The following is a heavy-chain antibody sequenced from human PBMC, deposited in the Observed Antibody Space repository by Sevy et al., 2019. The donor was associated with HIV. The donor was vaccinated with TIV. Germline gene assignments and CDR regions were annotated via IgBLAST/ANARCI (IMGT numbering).Heavy chain of an antibody. D-gene: IGHD3-10*01. J-gene: IGHJ4*02. CDR3: VRDAFGEFDL. Sequence: GGSLRLSCADSGFTFPSYWMHWVRQPPGKGLVWVSRITPDGSFTPDGGRTNYADSVKGRFTISRDDATRTLYLHMNSLGVEDTAIYYGVRDAFGEFDLWGQGILVTVSS. V-gene: IGHV3-74*01. CDR2: ITPDGSFTPDGGRT. CDR1: GFTFPSYW.